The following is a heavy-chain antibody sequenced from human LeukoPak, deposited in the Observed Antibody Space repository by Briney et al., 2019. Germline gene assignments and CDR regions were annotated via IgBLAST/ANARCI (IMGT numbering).Heavy chain of an antibody. CDR2: ISWNRVNI. Sequence: GGSLRLSCAASGFTFDDYAMHWVRQAPGKGLEWVSGISWNRVNIGYADSVKGRFTISRDNGKNSLYLQMNSLTPDDMALYYCAKAAAGYGSGSYSSFDYWGQGTLVTVSS. CDR3: AKAAAGYGSGSYSSFDY. J-gene: IGHJ4*02. V-gene: IGHV3-9*03. D-gene: IGHD3-10*01. CDR1: GFTFDDYA.